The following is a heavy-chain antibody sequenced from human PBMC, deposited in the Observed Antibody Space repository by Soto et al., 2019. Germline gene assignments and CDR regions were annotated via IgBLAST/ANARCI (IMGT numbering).Heavy chain of an antibody. J-gene: IGHJ4*02. CDR3: AKSPGMYYYDSSGYYHYDY. D-gene: IGHD3-22*01. CDR1: GLTFSDYW. CDR2: IKQDGSEK. Sequence: HPGGSLRLSCIASGLTFSDYWMSWVRQVPGKGLEWVAYIKQDGSEKYYVDSVKGRFTISRDNAKNSLYLQMNSLRAEDTAVYYCAKSPGMYYYDSSGYYHYDYWGQGTLVTVSS. V-gene: IGHV3-7*03.